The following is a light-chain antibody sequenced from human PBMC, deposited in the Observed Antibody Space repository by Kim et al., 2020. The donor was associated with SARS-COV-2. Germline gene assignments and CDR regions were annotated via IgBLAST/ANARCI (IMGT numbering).Light chain of an antibody. J-gene: IGKJ1*01. V-gene: IGKV3-15*01. CDR1: QSVGTN. CDR2: GAS. Sequence: EIVMTQAPASLSVSPGEGVTLSCRASQSVGTNLAWYQQKPGQSPRLLIYGASTRATGIPARFSGSGSWTEFTLTINGLQSEDFAVFFCQQYDNSPPTFGPGTKVDIK. CDR3: QQYDNSPPT.